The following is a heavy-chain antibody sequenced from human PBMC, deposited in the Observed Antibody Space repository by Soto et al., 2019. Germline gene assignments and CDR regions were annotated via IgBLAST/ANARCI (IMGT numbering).Heavy chain of an antibody. J-gene: IGHJ4*01. V-gene: IGHV6-1*01. CDR2: TYYRSKWYY. Sequence: SPTLSPAWAITGDSVSSNSAGWSWVRHSPSRGLEWLGRTYYRSKWYYEYAVSVRGRITINPDTSKDQYSLQLNSSTPEDTAVYFCARGEQYSGRIFDYWGQGTLVTVSS. CDR3: ARGEQYSGRIFDY. D-gene: IGHD1-26*01. CDR1: GDSVSSNSAG.